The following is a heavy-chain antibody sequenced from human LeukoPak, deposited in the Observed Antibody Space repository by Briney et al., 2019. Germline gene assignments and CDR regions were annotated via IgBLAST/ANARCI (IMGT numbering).Heavy chain of an antibody. CDR3: ATHCSSVSCSLATFDI. V-gene: IGHV3-7*01. Sequence: PGGSLRLSCAASGFTFSSYAMSWVRQAPGKGLEWVANIKQEGSEKSYVDSVKGRFTISRDNAKNSLYLQMNSLRAEDTAVYYCATHCSSVSCSLATFDIWGQGTMVTVSS. D-gene: IGHD2-2*01. J-gene: IGHJ3*02. CDR1: GFTFSSYA. CDR2: IKQEGSEK.